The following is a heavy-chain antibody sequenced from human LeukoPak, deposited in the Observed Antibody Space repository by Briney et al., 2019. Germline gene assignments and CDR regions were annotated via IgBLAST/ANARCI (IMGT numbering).Heavy chain of an antibody. V-gene: IGHV3-30*18. CDR1: GFIVSSYA. CDR2: ISYDGSNK. Sequence: GGSLRLSCAASGFIVSSYAMHWVRQAPGKGLEWVAVISYDGSNKYDADSVKGRFTISRDNSKNTLYLQMNSLRAEDTAVYYCAKDREDCSGGSCYFGPFDYWGQGALVTVSS. J-gene: IGHJ4*02. D-gene: IGHD2-15*01. CDR3: AKDREDCSGGSCYFGPFDY.